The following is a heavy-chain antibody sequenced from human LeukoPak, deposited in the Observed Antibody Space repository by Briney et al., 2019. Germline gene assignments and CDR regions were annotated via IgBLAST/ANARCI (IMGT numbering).Heavy chain of an antibody. CDR2: ISYDGSNK. Sequence: GGSLRLSCAASGFTFSSYGMHWVRQAPGKGLEWVAVISYDGSNKYYADSVKGRFTISRDNSKNTLYLQMNSLRAEDTAVYYCAKVGDLWFGELSSGMDYWGQGTLVTVSS. D-gene: IGHD3-10*01. CDR1: GFTFSSYG. CDR3: AKVGDLWFGELSSGMDY. J-gene: IGHJ4*02. V-gene: IGHV3-30*18.